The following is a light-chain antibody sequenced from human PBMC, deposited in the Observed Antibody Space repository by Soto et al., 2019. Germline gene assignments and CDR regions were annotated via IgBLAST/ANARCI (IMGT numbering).Light chain of an antibody. Sequence: DIVMTQSPDSLAVSLGERATINCKSSQSVLYSSNNKNYLAWYQQKPGQPPKLLIYLASTRESGVPDRFSGSGSGTDFTLTISSLQAADVAVYYCQQYYSTPKTFGQGTKVEIK. CDR1: QSVLYSSNNKNY. V-gene: IGKV4-1*01. CDR2: LAS. CDR3: QQYYSTPKT. J-gene: IGKJ1*01.